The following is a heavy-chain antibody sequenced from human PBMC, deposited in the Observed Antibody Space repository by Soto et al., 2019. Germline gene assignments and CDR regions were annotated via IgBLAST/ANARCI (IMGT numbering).Heavy chain of an antibody. J-gene: IGHJ6*03. CDR3: ARHNYCSSTSCLYYYYSDMDV. V-gene: IGHV4-59*01. CDR2: IYYSGST. Sequence: SETLSLTCTVSGRPISSYYWSWIRQPRGKGLERFGYIYYSGSTNYNPSLKSRVTISVDTSKNQFSLKLSSVTAADTAVYYCARHNYCSSTSCLYYYYSDMDVWGKGTMVTGPS. CDR1: GRPISSYY. D-gene: IGHD2-2*01.